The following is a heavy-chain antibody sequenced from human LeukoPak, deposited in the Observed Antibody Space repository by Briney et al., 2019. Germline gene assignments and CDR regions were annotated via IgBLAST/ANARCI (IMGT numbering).Heavy chain of an antibody. CDR2: IIPIFGTA. CDR1: GGTFSRYA. J-gene: IGHJ6*03. Sequence: SVKVSCKASGGTFSRYAISWVRQAPGQGLEWMGGIIPIFGTANYAQKFQGRVTITTDESTSTAYMELSSLRSEDTAVYYCARGLLTGYYETRYYMDVWGKGTTVTVSS. CDR3: ARGLLTGYYETRYYMDV. D-gene: IGHD3-9*01. V-gene: IGHV1-69*05.